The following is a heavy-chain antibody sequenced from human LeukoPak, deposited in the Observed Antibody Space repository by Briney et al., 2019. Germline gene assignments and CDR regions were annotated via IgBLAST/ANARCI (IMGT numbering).Heavy chain of an antibody. CDR1: GYTFISYG. Sequence: ASVKVSCKASGYTFISYGVTWVRQAPGQGLEWMGWISPYNGDTKYAQKVQGRVTMTTDTSTRTVYMELRSLRSDDTAMYYCARDDCTSTKCYVGAISPWGQGTLVTVSS. J-gene: IGHJ5*02. CDR2: ISPYNGDT. CDR3: ARDDCTSTKCYVGAISP. V-gene: IGHV1-18*01. D-gene: IGHD2-2*01.